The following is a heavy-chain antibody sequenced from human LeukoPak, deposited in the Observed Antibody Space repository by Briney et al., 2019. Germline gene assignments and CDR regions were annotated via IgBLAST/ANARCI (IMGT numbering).Heavy chain of an antibody. V-gene: IGHV4-39*01. Sequence: SETLSLTCTVSGGSISSSSYYWGWIRQPPGKGLEWIGSIYYSGSTYYNPSLKSRVTISVDTSKNQLSLKLSSVTAADTAVYYCASARTSSRSWFTFDYWGQGIMVTVSS. CDR1: GGSISSSSYY. CDR3: ASARTSSRSWFTFDY. J-gene: IGHJ4*02. CDR2: IYYSGST. D-gene: IGHD6-13*01.